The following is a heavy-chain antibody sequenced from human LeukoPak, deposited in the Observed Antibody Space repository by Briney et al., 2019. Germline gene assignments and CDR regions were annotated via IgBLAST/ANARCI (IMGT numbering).Heavy chain of an antibody. D-gene: IGHD4-17*01. Sequence: ASVKVSCKASGGTFSSYAISWVRQAPGQGLEWMGVIIPIFGTANYAQKFQGRVTITTDESTSTAYMELSSLRSEDTAVYYCARGFYGRQYYFDYWGQGTLVTVSS. V-gene: IGHV1-69*05. CDR2: IIPIFGTA. J-gene: IGHJ4*02. CDR3: ARGFYGRQYYFDY. CDR1: GGTFSSYA.